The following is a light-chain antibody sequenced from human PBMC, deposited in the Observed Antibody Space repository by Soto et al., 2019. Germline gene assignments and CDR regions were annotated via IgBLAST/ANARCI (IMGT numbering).Light chain of an antibody. CDR1: QPIGPS. CDR3: LQGYNTFWT. V-gene: IGKV1-39*01. Sequence: QVNPSPFSLAASVGDSVTVPFRGSQPIGPSLHWYQQRAGKAPKVLISSASRLQSGVSSRFSGSGSGTHFTLTISSLRPEDSATYYCLQGYNTFWTFGQGTKVEIK. CDR2: SAS. J-gene: IGKJ1*01.